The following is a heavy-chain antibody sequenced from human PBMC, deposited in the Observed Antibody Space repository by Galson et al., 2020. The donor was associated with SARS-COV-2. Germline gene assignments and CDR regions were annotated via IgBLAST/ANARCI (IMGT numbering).Heavy chain of an antibody. J-gene: IGHJ6*02. V-gene: IGHV4-39*07. CDR1: GGSISSSSYY. CDR3: ASEFVVVVAAAPYYGMDV. CDR2: IYYSGST. Sequence: SETLSLTCTVSGGSISSSSYYWGWIRQPPGKGLEWIGRIYYSGSTYYNPSLTSRVTISVDTSKNQFSLKLSSVTAADTAVYYCASEFVVVVAAAPYYGMDVWGQGTTVTVSS. D-gene: IGHD2-15*01.